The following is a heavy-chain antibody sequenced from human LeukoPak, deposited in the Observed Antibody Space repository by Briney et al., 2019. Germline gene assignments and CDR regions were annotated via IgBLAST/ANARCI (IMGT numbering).Heavy chain of an antibody. CDR3: ARRTTYYDFWSGYGPNAFDI. J-gene: IGHJ3*02. CDR2: IYYSGST. Sequence: SETLSLTCTVSGGSISSSSYSWGWIRQPPGKGLEWIGSIYYSGSTYYNPSLKSRVTISVDTSKNQFSLKLSSVTAADTAVYYCARRTTYYDFWSGYGPNAFDIWGQGTMVTVSS. V-gene: IGHV4-39*01. CDR1: GGSISSSSYS. D-gene: IGHD3-3*01.